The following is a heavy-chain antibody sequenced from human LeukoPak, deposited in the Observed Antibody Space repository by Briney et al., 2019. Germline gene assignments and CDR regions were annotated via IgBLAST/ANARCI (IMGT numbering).Heavy chain of an antibody. CDR1: GFTFSTYS. CDR3: GTWTTVASYFDY. D-gene: IGHD4-17*01. J-gene: IGHJ4*02. CDR2: ISSSSTYI. V-gene: IGHV3-21*06. Sequence: GGSLRLSCAASGFTFSTYSMNWVRQAPGKGLEWVSSISSSSTYIYYADSVKGRFTISRDNAKNSLYLQMNSLRAEDTAVYYCGTWTTVASYFDYWGLGTLVTVSS.